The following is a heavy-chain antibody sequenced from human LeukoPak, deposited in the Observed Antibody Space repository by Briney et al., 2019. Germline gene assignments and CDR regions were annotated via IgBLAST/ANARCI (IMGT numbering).Heavy chain of an antibody. CDR1: GGSISSYY. Sequence: SETLSLTCTVSGGSISSYYGSWIRQPAGEGLEWIGRIYISGSTNYNPSLKSRVTMSVDTSKNQFSLKLSSVTAADTAVYYCARDRGTWNDDGFDYWGQGTLVTVSS. J-gene: IGHJ4*02. V-gene: IGHV4-4*07. D-gene: IGHD1-1*01. CDR2: IYISGST. CDR3: ARDRGTWNDDGFDY.